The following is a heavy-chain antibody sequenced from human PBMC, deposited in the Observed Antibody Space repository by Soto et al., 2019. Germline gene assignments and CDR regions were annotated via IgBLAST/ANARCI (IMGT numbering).Heavy chain of an antibody. CDR3: ARHWLQSWFDP. CDR2: IYYSGST. CDR1: GGSISSYY. Sequence: ASETLSLTCAVSGGSISSYYWSWIRQPPGKGLEWIGYIYYSGSTNYNPSLKSRVTISVDTSKNQFSLKLSSVTAADTAVYYCARHWLQSWFDPWGQGTLVTVSS. D-gene: IGHD4-4*01. V-gene: IGHV4-59*01. J-gene: IGHJ5*02.